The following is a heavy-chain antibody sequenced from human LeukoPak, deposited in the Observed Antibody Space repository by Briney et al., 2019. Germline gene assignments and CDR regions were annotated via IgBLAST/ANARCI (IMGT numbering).Heavy chain of an antibody. CDR3: ARLGYYYVSSGYYYKHDAFDI. J-gene: IGHJ3*02. Sequence: SETLSLTCTVSGGSLSSYYWSWLRQLPGKGLEGIGYIYYSGSTNYNPSLKSRVTISVDTSKNQFSLKLSSVTAADTAVYYCARLGYYYVSSGYYYKHDAFDIWGQGTMVTVSS. CDR2: IYYSGST. V-gene: IGHV4-59*01. CDR1: GGSLSSYY. D-gene: IGHD3-22*01.